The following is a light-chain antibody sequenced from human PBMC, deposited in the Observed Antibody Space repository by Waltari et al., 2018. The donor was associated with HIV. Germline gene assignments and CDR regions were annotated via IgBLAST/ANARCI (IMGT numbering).Light chain of an antibody. CDR1: LSVGSY. V-gene: IGKV3-11*01. CDR3: QQRSNWPPKLT. Sequence: VLTQSPATLSLSPGERATLSCRASLSVGSYLAWYQQKPGQAPRLLIYDASNRATGIPARFSGSGSGTDFTLTINSLEPEDFAFFYCQQRSNWPPKLTFGGGTKVEIE. J-gene: IGKJ4*01. CDR2: DAS.